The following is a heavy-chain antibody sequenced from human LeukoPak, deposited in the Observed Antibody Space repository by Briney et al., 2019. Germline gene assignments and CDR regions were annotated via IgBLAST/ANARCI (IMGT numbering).Heavy chain of an antibody. CDR3: AKVERFGELLSPFDY. J-gene: IGHJ4*02. D-gene: IGHD3-10*01. Sequence: GGSLRLSCAASGFTFSSYAMSWVRQAPGKGLEWVSAISGSGGSTYYADSVKGRFTSSRDNSKNTLYLQMNSLRAEDTAVYYCAKVERFGELLSPFDYWGQGTLVTVSS. CDR1: GFTFSSYA. CDR2: ISGSGGST. V-gene: IGHV3-23*01.